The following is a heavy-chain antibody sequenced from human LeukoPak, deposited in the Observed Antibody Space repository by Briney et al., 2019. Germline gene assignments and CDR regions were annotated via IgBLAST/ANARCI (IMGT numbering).Heavy chain of an antibody. CDR1: GGSISSFSSY. V-gene: IGHV4-39*01. CDR2: VYYSGRA. Sequence: SETLSLTCSVSGGSISSFSSYWGWIRQPPGQGLEWIASVYYSGRANYGPSLKSRITISVDTSQNQFSLQLSSVTAADTAVYYCARQGSAYYFDFWGQGVLVTVSS. CDR3: ARQGSAYYFDF. D-gene: IGHD2-15*01. J-gene: IGHJ4*02.